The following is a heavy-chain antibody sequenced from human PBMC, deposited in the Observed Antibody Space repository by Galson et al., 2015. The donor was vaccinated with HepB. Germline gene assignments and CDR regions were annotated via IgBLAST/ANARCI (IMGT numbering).Heavy chain of an antibody. D-gene: IGHD3-22*01. V-gene: IGHV1-69*10. Sequence: SVKVSCKASGGTFSSYAISWVRQAPGQGLEWMGGIIPILGIANYAQKFQGRVTITADKSTSTAYMELSSLRSEDTAVYYCALGYYDSSGYYPYYYYGMDVWGQGTTVTVSS. CDR2: IIPILGIA. J-gene: IGHJ6*02. CDR1: GGTFSSYA. CDR3: ALGYYDSSGYYPYYYYGMDV.